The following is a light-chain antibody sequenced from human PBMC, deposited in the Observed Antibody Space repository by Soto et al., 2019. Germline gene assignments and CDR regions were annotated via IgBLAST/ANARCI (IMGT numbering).Light chain of an antibody. CDR1: QSLLHSNGYNY. V-gene: IGKV2-28*01. CDR3: MQARQTSLT. CDR2: LGS. J-gene: IGKJ4*01. Sequence: DIVMPQSPLSLPVTPGEPASISCSSSQSLLHSNGYNYLDWYLQKPGQSPQLLIYLGSNRASGVPDRFSGSGSGTDFTLIISRVEAEDVGVYSGMQARQTSLTFGGGTKVEIK.